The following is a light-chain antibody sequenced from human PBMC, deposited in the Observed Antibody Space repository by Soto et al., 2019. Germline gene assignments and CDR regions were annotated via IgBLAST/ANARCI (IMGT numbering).Light chain of an antibody. Sequence: DIQMTQYPSSLSASVGDRVTITCQASEDITNYLNWYQQKPGKVPKLLIYDVSNLEVGVPSRFSGSGSGTDFTFTISNLQHEDIATYYCQQYDSLPYTFGQGTKLEIK. CDR1: EDITNY. CDR2: DVS. J-gene: IGKJ2*01. V-gene: IGKV1-33*01. CDR3: QQYDSLPYT.